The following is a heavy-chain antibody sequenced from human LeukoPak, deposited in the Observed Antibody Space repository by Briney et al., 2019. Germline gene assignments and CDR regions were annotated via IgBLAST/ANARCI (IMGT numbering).Heavy chain of an antibody. Sequence: HGESLKTSCKTSGYTFTNYWIGWVRQMPGKGLEWMGIIYPDDSDTRYSPSFQRQVTISADKSVNTAYLQWSSLKASDTAIYFCARREYSSSSFHFDSWGQGTRVIVSS. CDR2: IYPDDSDT. V-gene: IGHV5-51*01. CDR1: GYTFTNYW. J-gene: IGHJ4*02. CDR3: ARREYSSSSFHFDS. D-gene: IGHD6-6*01.